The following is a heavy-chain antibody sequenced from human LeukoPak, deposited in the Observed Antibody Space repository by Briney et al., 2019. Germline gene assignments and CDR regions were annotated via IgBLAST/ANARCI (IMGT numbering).Heavy chain of an antibody. CDR2: INPNSGGT. CDR3: ARGGGATVTTTYYYYGMDV. CDR1: GYTFTGYY. J-gene: IGHJ6*02. D-gene: IGHD4-17*01. V-gene: IGHV1-2*04. Sequence: EASVKVSCKASGYTFTGYYMHWVRQAPGQGLEWMGWINPNSGGTNYAQKFQGWVTMTRDTSTSTAYMELSRLRSDDTAVYYCARGGGATVTTTYYYYGMDVWGQGTTVTVSS.